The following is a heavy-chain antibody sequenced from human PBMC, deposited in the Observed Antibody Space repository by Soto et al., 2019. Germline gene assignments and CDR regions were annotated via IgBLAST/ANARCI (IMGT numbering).Heavy chain of an antibody. D-gene: IGHD3-3*01. V-gene: IGHV5-51*01. CDR3: ARDSSRDFWSEPAAQFDP. CDR2: IYPGDSDT. Sequence: PGESLKISFKGSGYSFTSYWIGWVRQMPGKGLEWMGIIYPGDSDTRYSPSFQGQVTISVDTSKNQFSLKLSSVTAADTAVYYCARDSSRDFWSEPAAQFDPWGQGTLVTVSS. CDR1: GYSFTSYW. J-gene: IGHJ5*02.